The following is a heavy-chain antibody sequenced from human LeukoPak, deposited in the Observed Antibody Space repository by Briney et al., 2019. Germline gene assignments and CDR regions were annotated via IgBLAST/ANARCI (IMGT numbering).Heavy chain of an antibody. D-gene: IGHD6-19*01. J-gene: IGHJ3*02. Sequence: GGSLRLSCAASGFTFDDYGMSWVRQAPGKGLEWVSGINWNGGSTGYADSVKGRFTISRDNAKNSQYLQMNSLRAEDTALYHCARDHPYSSGWYGAFDIWGQGTMVTVSS. CDR1: GFTFDDYG. CDR3: ARDHPYSSGWYGAFDI. V-gene: IGHV3-20*01. CDR2: INWNGGST.